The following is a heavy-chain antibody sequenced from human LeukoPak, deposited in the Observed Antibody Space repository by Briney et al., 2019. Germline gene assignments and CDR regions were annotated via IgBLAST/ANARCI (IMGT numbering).Heavy chain of an antibody. CDR1: GFTFSSYW. CDR2: INSDRSST. CDR3: ARGGGYDSSDY. D-gene: IGHD3-22*01. J-gene: IGHJ4*02. Sequence: PGGSLRLSCAASGFTFSSYWMHWVRQAPGEGLVWVSRINSDRSSTNYADSVKGRFTISRDNARNTLYLQVNSLRAEDTAVYYCARGGGYDSSDYWGQGTLVTVSS. V-gene: IGHV3-74*01.